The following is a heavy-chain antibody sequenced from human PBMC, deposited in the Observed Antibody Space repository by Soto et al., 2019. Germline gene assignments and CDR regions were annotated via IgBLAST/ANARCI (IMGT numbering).Heavy chain of an antibody. D-gene: IGHD3-9*01. J-gene: IGHJ3*02. V-gene: IGHV3-7*01. CDR2: IKHDGNDK. CDR1: GFTFSSYW. CDR3: ARDRSVGFNGDWYDGLDI. Sequence: DVQLVESVGGLVQPGGSLSLSCAASGFTFSSYWMTWVRQAPGTGLEWVANIKHDGNDKYYVDSVKGRFTISRDNAKKSLELPMSSLGAEDTAVYYCARDRSVGFNGDWYDGLDIWGHRTMVTFAA.